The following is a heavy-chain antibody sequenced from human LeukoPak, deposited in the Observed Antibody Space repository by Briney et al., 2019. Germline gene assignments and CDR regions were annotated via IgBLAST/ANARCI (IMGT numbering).Heavy chain of an antibody. CDR3: ARPPITVDAFDI. Sequence: SETLSLTCAVYGGSLSGYYWSWIRQPPGKGLEWIGEINHSGSTNYNPSLKSRVTISVDTSKNQFSLKLSSVTTADTAVYYCARPPITVDAFDIWGQGTMVTVSS. CDR2: INHSGST. CDR1: GGSLSGYY. J-gene: IGHJ3*02. D-gene: IGHD5-24*01. V-gene: IGHV4-34*01.